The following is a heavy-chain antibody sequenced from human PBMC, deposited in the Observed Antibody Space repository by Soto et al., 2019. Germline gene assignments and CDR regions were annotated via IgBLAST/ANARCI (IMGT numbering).Heavy chain of an antibody. CDR1: GFTFSTYA. CDR3: ARFYYDSSGYLPSPYYYYYGMDV. CDR2: IPKSGDST. J-gene: IGHJ6*02. V-gene: IGHV3-23*01. D-gene: IGHD3-22*01. Sequence: GGSLRLSCAASGFTFSTYAMSWVRQAPGKGLEWVSGIPKSGDSTYYADSVKGRFTISRDNSKNSLYLQMNSLRAEDTAVYYCARFYYDSSGYLPSPYYYYYGMDVWGQGTTVPVSS.